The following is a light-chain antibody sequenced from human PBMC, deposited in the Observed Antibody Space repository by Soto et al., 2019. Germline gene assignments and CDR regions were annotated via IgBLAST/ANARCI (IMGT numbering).Light chain of an antibody. V-gene: IGLV2-14*03. CDR1: RNDIGDYGF. Sequence: QSALTQPASVSGSPGQSITISCTGTRNDIGDYGFVSWYQQHPGKVPKLLIFEVSDRPSGVSSRFSGSKSDNTASLTISGLQAEDEAHYYCSSYTGSYTYVFGTGTKVTVL. CDR3: SSYTGSYTYV. CDR2: EVS. J-gene: IGLJ1*01.